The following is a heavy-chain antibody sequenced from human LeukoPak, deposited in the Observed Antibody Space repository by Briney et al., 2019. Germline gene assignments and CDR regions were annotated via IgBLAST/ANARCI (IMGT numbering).Heavy chain of an antibody. Sequence: SETLSLTCTVSGGSISSSSYYWGWIRQPPGKGLEWIGSIYYSGSTNYNPSLKSRVTISVDTSKNQFSLKLSSVTAADTAVYYCAREWVEYYYDSSGYYYFDYWGQGTLVTVSS. D-gene: IGHD3-22*01. V-gene: IGHV4-39*07. CDR3: AREWVEYYYDSSGYYYFDY. CDR1: GGSISSSSYY. CDR2: IYYSGST. J-gene: IGHJ4*02.